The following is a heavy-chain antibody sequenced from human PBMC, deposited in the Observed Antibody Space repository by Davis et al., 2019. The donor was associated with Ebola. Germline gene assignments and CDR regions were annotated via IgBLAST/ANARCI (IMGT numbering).Heavy chain of an antibody. CDR2: IYYSGTT. Sequence: GSLRLSCTLSPSSFPCYYWSWIRQPPGKGLEWIGYIYYSGTTNNNPSLKSRVTISIDTSKNEFSLRLSAVTAADTAVYYCARLSSTGHLDYWGQGTLVTVSS. CDR3: ARLSSTGHLDY. D-gene: IGHD6-19*01. V-gene: IGHV4-59*08. J-gene: IGHJ4*02. CDR1: PSSFPCYY.